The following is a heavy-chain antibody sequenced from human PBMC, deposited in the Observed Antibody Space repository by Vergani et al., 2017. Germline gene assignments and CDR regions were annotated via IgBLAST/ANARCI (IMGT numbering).Heavy chain of an antibody. CDR3: ARDRDNYDSSGYYLGGFDF. D-gene: IGHD3-22*01. V-gene: IGHV1-46*03. CDR1: GYTFTSYY. Sequence: QVQLVQSGAEVKKPGASVKVSCKASGYTFTSYYMHWVRQAPGQGLEWMGIINPSGGSTSYAQKFQGRVTMTRDTSTITVYMELSSLRSEDTAVYYCARDRDNYDSSGYYLGGFDFWGQGTMVTVSS. CDR2: INPSGGST. J-gene: IGHJ3*01.